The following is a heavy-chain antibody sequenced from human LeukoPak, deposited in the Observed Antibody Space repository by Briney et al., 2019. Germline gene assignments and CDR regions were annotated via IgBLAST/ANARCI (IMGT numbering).Heavy chain of an antibody. CDR3: ARPRGSSSGNWFDP. V-gene: IGHV5-51*01. J-gene: IGHJ5*02. CDR2: IYPDDSET. CDR1: GYRFTSHW. D-gene: IGHD6-6*01. Sequence: KSGESLKISCKGSGYRFTSHWIGWVRQVPGKGLEWMGIIYPDDSETKYSPSFQGQVTISADKSISTAYLQWSSLKASDTAIYYCARPRGSSSGNWFDPWGQGTLVTVSS.